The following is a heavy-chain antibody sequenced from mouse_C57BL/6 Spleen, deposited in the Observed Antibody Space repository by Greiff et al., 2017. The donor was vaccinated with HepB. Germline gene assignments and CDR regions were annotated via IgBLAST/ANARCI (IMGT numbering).Heavy chain of an antibody. D-gene: IGHD4-1*01. V-gene: IGHV1-22*01. CDR1: GYTFTDYN. CDR3: ASQPANWDVGWFAY. J-gene: IGHJ3*01. Sequence: EVQLQQSGPELVKPGASVKMSCKASGYTFTDYNMHWVKQSHGKSLEWIGYINPNNGGTSYNQKFKGKATLTVNKSSSTAYMELRSLTSEDSAVYYCASQPANWDVGWFAYWGQGTLVTVSA. CDR2: INPNNGGT.